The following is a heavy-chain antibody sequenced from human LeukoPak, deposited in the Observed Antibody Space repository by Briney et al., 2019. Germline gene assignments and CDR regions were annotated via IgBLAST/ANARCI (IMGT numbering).Heavy chain of an antibody. V-gene: IGHV3-21*01. J-gene: IGHJ6*02. D-gene: IGHD1-26*01. CDR1: GFTFRDYT. CDR2: IDKSGTFI. CDR3: ARELGSYEGGYYGMDV. Sequence: GGSLRLSCTASGFTFRDYTINWVRQAPGKGLEWVSAIDKSGTFIKYADSVKGRFTVSRDNAKNSLFLQMNSLKVEDTAVYYCARELGSYEGGYYGMDVWGQGTTVTVSS.